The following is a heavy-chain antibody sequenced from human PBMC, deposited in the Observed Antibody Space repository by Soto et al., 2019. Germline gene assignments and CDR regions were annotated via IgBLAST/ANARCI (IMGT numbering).Heavy chain of an antibody. V-gene: IGHV3-7*04. D-gene: IGHD1-26*01. Sequence: EVHLVESGGGLVQTGGSLRLSCAIFESTVSRDGMNWVRQAPGKGLEWVAHINQDGSEKYYVDSVKGRFTISRDNSKKSLYLLMNSLRPADTAMYYCAGGVGDAFWGQGTLVTVSS. CDR2: INQDGSEK. CDR1: ESTVSRDG. CDR3: AGGVGDAF. J-gene: IGHJ4*02.